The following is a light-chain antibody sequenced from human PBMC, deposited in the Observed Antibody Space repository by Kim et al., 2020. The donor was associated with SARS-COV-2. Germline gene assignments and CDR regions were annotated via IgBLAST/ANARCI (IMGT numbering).Light chain of an antibody. CDR2: DAS. Sequence: VSPGERATLSCRASQSVTGELAWYQQQPGQPPRLLIYDASDRATGIPARFSGSGSGTDFTLTISSLEPGDTAVYYCQQRSRWPITFGQGTRLEIK. V-gene: IGKV3-11*01. CDR3: QQRSRWPIT. CDR1: QSVTGE. J-gene: IGKJ5*01.